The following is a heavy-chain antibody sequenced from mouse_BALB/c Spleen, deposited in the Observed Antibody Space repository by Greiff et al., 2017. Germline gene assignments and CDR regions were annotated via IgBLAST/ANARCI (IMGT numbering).Heavy chain of an antibody. CDR1: GFTFSSFG. Sequence: EVQVVESGGGLVQPGGSRKLSCAASGFTFSSFGMHWVRQAPEKGLEWVAYISSGSSTIYYADTVKGRFTISRDNPKNTLFLQMTSLRSEDTAMYYCARGFDYDRDYAMDYWGQGTSVTVSS. D-gene: IGHD2-4*01. V-gene: IGHV5-17*02. CDR2: ISSGSSTI. J-gene: IGHJ4*01. CDR3: ARGFDYDRDYAMDY.